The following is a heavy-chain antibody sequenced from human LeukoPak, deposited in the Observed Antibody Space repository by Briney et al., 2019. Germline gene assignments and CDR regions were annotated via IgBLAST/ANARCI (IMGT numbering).Heavy chain of an antibody. CDR2: IYPGDSDT. V-gene: IGHV5-51*01. J-gene: IGHJ5*02. D-gene: IGHD3-10*01. CDR1: GYSFTSYW. CDR3: ARHPLLWFGEKYNWFDP. Sequence: GESLKISCEGSGYSFTSYWIGWVRQMPGKGLEWMGIIYPGDSDTRYSPSFQGQVTISADKSISTAYLQWSSLKASDTAMYYCARHPLLWFGEKYNWFDPWGQGTLVTVSS.